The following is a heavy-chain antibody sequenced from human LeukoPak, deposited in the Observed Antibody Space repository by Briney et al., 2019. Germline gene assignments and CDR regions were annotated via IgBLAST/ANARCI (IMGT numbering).Heavy chain of an antibody. J-gene: IGHJ4*02. CDR2: ISYDGSNK. Sequence: PGRSLRLSCAASGFTFSSYAMHWVRQAPGKGLEWVAVISYDGSNKYYADSVKGRFTISRDNSKNTLYLQMNSLRAEDTAVYYCAKDQGDYGDYEVGYWGQGTLVTVSS. D-gene: IGHD4-17*01. CDR3: AKDQGDYGDYEVGY. CDR1: GFTFSSYA. V-gene: IGHV3-30*04.